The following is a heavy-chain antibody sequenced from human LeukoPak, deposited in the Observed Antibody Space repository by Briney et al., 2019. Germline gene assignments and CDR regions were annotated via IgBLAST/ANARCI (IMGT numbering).Heavy chain of an antibody. CDR1: GGSFSGYY. Sequence: PSETLSLTCAVYGGSFSGYYWSWIRQPPGKGLEWIGEINHSGCTNYNPSLKSRVTISVDTSKNQFSLKLSSVTAADTAVYYCARYHKYSSGWYSPGPQLFDYWGQGTLVTVSS. CDR2: INHSGCT. J-gene: IGHJ4*02. V-gene: IGHV4-34*01. CDR3: ARYHKYSSGWYSPGPQLFDY. D-gene: IGHD6-19*01.